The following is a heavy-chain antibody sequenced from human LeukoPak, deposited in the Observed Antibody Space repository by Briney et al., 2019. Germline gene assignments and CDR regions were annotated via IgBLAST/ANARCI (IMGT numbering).Heavy chain of an antibody. CDR3: ARESAAGCCYYYGMDV. CDR1: GFTFSSYA. CDR2: ISYDGSNK. V-gene: IGHV3-30-3*01. J-gene: IGHJ6*02. D-gene: IGHD3-10*01. Sequence: GGSLRLSCAASGFTFSSYAMHWVRQAPGKGLEWVAVISYDGSNKYYADSVKGRFTISRDNSKNTLYLQMNSLRAEDTAVYYCARESAAGCCYYYGMDVWGQGTTVTVSS.